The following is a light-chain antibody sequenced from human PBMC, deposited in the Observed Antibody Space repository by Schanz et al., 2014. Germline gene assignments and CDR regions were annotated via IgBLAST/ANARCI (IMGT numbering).Light chain of an antibody. CDR2: DAS. J-gene: IGLJ2*01. Sequence: QSALTQPASVSGSPGQSITISCTGTSSDVGVYNYVSWYQQLPGKAPKLMIYDASNRPSGVSNRFSGSKSAYTASLTISGLQADDEADYYCTSYAGSNQVVFGGGTKLTVL. V-gene: IGLV2-14*03. CDR3: TSYAGSNQVV. CDR1: SSDVGVYNY.